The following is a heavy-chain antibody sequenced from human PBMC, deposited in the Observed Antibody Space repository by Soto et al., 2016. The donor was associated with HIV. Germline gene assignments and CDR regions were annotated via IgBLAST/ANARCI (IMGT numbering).Heavy chain of an antibody. CDR1: GYTFTNYY. CDR3: ATGPVAGLGRYFDY. Sequence: QVQLVQSGAEVKKPGASVKVSCKASGYTFTNYYMHWVRQAPGQGLEWMGIINPSGGSTSYAQKFQGRVTMTEDTSTDTAYMELSSLRSEDTAVYYCATGPVAGLGRYFDYWGQGTLVSVSS. CDR2: INPSGGST. J-gene: IGHJ4*02. D-gene: IGHD6-19*01. V-gene: IGHV1-46*01.